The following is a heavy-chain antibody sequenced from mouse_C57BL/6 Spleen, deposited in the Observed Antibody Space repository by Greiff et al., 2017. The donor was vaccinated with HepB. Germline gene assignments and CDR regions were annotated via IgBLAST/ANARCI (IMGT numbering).Heavy chain of an antibody. D-gene: IGHD2-5*01. CDR3: TRSAYYSNPFDY. Sequence: SGAELVRPGASVTLSCKASGYTFTDYEMHWVKQTPVHGLEWIGAIDPETGGTAYNQKFKGKAILTADKSSSTAYMELRSLTSEDSAVYYCTRSAYYSNPFDYWGQGTTLTVSS. V-gene: IGHV1-15*01. J-gene: IGHJ2*01. CDR2: IDPETGGT. CDR1: GYTFTDYE.